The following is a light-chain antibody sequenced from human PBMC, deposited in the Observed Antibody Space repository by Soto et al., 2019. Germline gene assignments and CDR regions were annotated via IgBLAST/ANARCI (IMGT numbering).Light chain of an antibody. Sequence: DIVMTQSPLSLPVTPGEPASISCSSSQSLLQSNGYNYLDWYLQKPGQSPQLLIFFGSYRASGVPDRFSGSGSGTDFKLKIRSVEAEDVGIYFCMQSQQTPPTFGQGTRVEIK. CDR3: MQSQQTPPT. CDR1: QSLLQSNGYNY. J-gene: IGKJ1*01. CDR2: FGS. V-gene: IGKV2-28*01.